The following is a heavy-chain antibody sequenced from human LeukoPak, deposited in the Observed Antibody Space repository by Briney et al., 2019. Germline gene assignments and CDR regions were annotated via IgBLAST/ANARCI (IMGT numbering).Heavy chain of an antibody. V-gene: IGHV3-7*04. J-gene: IGHJ4*02. Sequence: GGSLRLSCVASGFPFSSYWMTWVRQAPGKGLEWVANIKQDGSKKSYVDSVKGRFTISRDNAKNSLYLQVNSLRAEDTAIYYCTRVGYIDEGIDYWGQGTLVTVSS. CDR2: IKQDGSKK. D-gene: IGHD5-24*01. CDR1: GFPFSSYW. CDR3: TRVGYIDEGIDY.